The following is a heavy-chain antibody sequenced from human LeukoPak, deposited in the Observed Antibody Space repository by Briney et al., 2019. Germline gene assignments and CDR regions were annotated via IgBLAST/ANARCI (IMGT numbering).Heavy chain of an antibody. D-gene: IGHD1-26*01. Sequence: SCPTLFKTTPALTLTCTFSDLSRSTRGPGLGWIRMPPGNALEWIALNYCHDDKRYTPSLTTSITITKQTSKNPVDPTMNNLDTVDTATYYCAHRPPGGRDYAYWGQGTLVTVSS. CDR1: DLSRSTRGPG. CDR2: NYCHDDK. CDR3: AHRPPGGRDYAY. V-gene: IGHV2-5*01. J-gene: IGHJ4*02.